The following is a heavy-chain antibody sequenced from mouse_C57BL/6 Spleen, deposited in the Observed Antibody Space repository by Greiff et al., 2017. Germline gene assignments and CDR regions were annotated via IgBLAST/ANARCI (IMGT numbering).Heavy chain of an antibody. CDR1: GYTFTSYW. CDR3: ASGGGTLDY. V-gene: IGHV1-50*01. Sequence: QVHVKQSGAELVKPGASVKLSCKASGYTFTSYWMQWVKQRPGQGLEWIGEIDPSDSYTNYNQKFKGKATLTVDTSSSTAYMQLSSLTSEDSAVYYCASGGGTLDYWGQGTTLTVSS. CDR2: IDPSDSYT. D-gene: IGHD3-1*01. J-gene: IGHJ2*01.